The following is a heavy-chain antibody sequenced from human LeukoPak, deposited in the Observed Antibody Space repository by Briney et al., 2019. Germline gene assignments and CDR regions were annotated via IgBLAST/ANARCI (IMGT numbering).Heavy chain of an antibody. Sequence: TPSLTCTVPGGSISSGSYYWSWIRQPAGKGLECIQRIYTRESTNYNPSLKSRVTISVDTTKNQFSLKLSSVTAADTAVYYCARFTIVGVVPSYYFDYWGQGTLVTVPS. CDR2: IYTREST. D-gene: IGHD3-3*01. CDR3: ARFTIVGVVPSYYFDY. V-gene: IGHV4-61*02. J-gene: IGHJ4*02. CDR1: GGSISSGSYY.